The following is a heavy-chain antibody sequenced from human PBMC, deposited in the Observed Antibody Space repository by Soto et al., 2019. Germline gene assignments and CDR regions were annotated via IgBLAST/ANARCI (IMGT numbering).Heavy chain of an antibody. CDR3: AGGGIRGTPMDS. Sequence: QVQLVQSGPEVKKPGSSVKVSCKASGGLFSRHAISWVRQAPGQGLDWMGGIIPFFRTPDYAQRLQGRLTITADESSSTAYMELSSLTSEDTAVYYCAGGGIRGTPMDSWGQGTLVTVSS. CDR2: IIPFFRTP. J-gene: IGHJ4*02. V-gene: IGHV1-69*12. D-gene: IGHD3-16*01. CDR1: GGLFSRHA.